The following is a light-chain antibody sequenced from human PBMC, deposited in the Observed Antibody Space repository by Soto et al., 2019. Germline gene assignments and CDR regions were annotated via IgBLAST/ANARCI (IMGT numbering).Light chain of an antibody. CDR2: AAS. CDR1: QSVSSY. V-gene: IGKV3-20*01. Sequence: EIVLTQSPGTLSLSPGERATLSCRASQSVSSYLAWYQQKPGQAPRLLIYAASRRATGIPDRFSGSGSGTDFTLTISRLEPEDFAVYYCQQYGSSPWTFGQGTKVDIK. CDR3: QQYGSSPWT. J-gene: IGKJ1*01.